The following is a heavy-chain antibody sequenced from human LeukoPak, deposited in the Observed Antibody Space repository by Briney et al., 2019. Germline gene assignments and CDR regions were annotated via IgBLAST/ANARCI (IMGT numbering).Heavy chain of an antibody. CDR3: ARDLGSSGWTGLEY. J-gene: IGHJ4*02. CDR2: INWNGDST. V-gene: IGHV3-20*04. CDR1: GFTFSTFW. Sequence: PGGSLRLSCAASGFTFSTFWMHWVRQTPGKGLEWVSSINWNGDSTGYADSVKGRFSISRDNAENSLYLQMNSLRAEDTAFYYCARDLGSSGWTGLEYWGQGTLVTVSS. D-gene: IGHD6-19*01.